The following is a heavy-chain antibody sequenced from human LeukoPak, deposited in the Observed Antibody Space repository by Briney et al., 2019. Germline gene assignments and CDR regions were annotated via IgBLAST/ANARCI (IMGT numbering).Heavy chain of an antibody. V-gene: IGHV4-59*01. Sequence: SETLSLTCTLSGDSISSYYWNWIRQPPGKGLEWIGFIYYSGSATYNPSLKSRVTMSVDTSKNQFSLKLSSVTAADTAVYYCARDEGGDYYNWFDPWGQGTLVTVSS. CDR2: IYYSGSA. J-gene: IGHJ5*02. CDR3: ARDEGGDYYNWFDP. D-gene: IGHD4-17*01. CDR1: GDSISSYY.